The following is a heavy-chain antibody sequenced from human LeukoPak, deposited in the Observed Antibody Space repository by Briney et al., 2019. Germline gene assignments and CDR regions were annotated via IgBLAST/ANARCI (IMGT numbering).Heavy chain of an antibody. V-gene: IGHV3-21*01. J-gene: IGHJ4*02. CDR3: ARDLIGSGIAGEFDY. CDR2: ISSSSSYI. CDR1: GFTFSSYS. D-gene: IGHD6-13*01. Sequence: GGSLRLSCAASGFTFSSYSMNWVRQAPGKGLEWVSSISSSSSYIYYADSVKGRFTISRDNAKNSLYLQMNSLRAEDTAVYYCARDLIGSGIAGEFDYWGQGTLVTVSS.